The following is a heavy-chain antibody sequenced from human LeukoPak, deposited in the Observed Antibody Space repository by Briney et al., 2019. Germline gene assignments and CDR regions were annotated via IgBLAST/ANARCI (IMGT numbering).Heavy chain of an antibody. CDR1: EFTFSSYW. Sequence: GGSLRLSCAASEFTFSSYWMHWVRQAPGKGLVWVSRINSDGSSTTYADSVKGRFTISRDNAKNTLYLQMNSLRAEDTAVYYCARVFDGWYYFDLWGQGTLVTVSS. CDR3: ARVFDGWYYFDL. J-gene: IGHJ4*02. V-gene: IGHV3-74*01. CDR2: INSDGSST. D-gene: IGHD2-15*01.